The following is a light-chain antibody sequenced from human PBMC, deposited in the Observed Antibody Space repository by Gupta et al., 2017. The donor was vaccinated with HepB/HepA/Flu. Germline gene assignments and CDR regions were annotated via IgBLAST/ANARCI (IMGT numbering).Light chain of an antibody. CDR2: TNN. CDR1: SSSIGAGYD. V-gene: IGLV1-40*01. J-gene: IGLJ2*01. CDR3: QSYDSSRSASV. Sequence: QSVLTQPPSVSGAPGQRVTLSCTGSSSSIGAGYDVHWYHHLPVTAPKLLIYTNNNRPAGVPDRFSASKSGTSASLAITGLQAEDEADYYCQSYDSSRSASVFGGGTKLTVL.